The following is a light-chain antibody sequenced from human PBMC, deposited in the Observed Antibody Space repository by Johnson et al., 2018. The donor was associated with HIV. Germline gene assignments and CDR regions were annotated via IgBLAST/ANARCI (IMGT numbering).Light chain of an antibody. V-gene: IGLV1-51*01. Sequence: QSVLTQPPSVSAAPGQKVTISCSGSSSNIGNNYVSWYQQLPGTAPKLLIYDNNRRPSGIPDRFSGSKSGTSATLGITGLQTGDEADYYCGTGDSSLRTGCFGTGTKVTVL. J-gene: IGLJ1*01. CDR3: GTGDSSLRTGC. CDR2: DNN. CDR1: SSNIGNNY.